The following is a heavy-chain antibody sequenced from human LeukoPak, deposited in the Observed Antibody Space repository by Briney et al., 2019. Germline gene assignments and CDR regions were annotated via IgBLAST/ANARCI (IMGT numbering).Heavy chain of an antibody. D-gene: IGHD4-23*01. Sequence: WEILSLTCTVSRGAITFYYWNWIRQPPGKGLEWIGYVFYSGDTNYNPSLKSRVTISVDTSKNQFSLKLSSVTAADTGVYYCARSIGTGTVAAFDIWGQGTVVTVSS. CDR1: RGAITFYY. V-gene: IGHV4-59*01. CDR3: ARSIGTGTVAAFDI. J-gene: IGHJ3*02. CDR2: VFYSGDT.